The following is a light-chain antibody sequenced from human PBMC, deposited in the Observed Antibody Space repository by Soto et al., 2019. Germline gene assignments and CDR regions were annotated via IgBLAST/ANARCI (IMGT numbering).Light chain of an antibody. CDR3: SSYAGSDNYV. V-gene: IGLV2-8*01. CDR1: SSDTGDYNY. CDR2: EVS. J-gene: IGLJ1*01. Sequence: LTQPPSASGSPGQSVTISCSGTSSDTGDYNYVSWYQQHPGKAPKLMIYEVSKRPSGVPDRFSGSKSGNAASLTVSGLQAEDEADYYCSSYAGSDNYVFGTGTKVTVL.